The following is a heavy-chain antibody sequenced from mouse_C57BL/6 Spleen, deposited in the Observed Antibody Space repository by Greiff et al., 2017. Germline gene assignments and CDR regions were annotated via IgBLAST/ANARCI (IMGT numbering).Heavy chain of an antibody. D-gene: IGHD2-4*01. Sequence: QVQLQQSGAELARPGASVKLSCKASGYTFTSYGISWVKQRTGQGLEWIGEIYPRSGNTYYNEKFKGKATLTADKSSSTAYMELRSLTSEDSAVYFCARGYYDFRDFDYWGQGTTLTVSS. CDR3: ARGYYDFRDFDY. CDR2: IYPRSGNT. J-gene: IGHJ2*01. CDR1: GYTFTSYG. V-gene: IGHV1-81*01.